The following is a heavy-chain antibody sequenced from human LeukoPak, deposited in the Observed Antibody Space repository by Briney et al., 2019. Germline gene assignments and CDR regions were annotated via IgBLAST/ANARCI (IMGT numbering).Heavy chain of an antibody. D-gene: IGHD3-16*01. CDR3: ARENYGAHYFDY. CDR1: GFTFRNYA. CDR2: ISYDGNNK. V-gene: IGHV3-30-3*01. Sequence: GGPLRLSCAASGFTFRNYAMHWVRQAPGKGLEWVAVISYDGNNKYYADSVKGRFTISRDNSKNTLYLQVNSLRPEDTAVYYCARENYGAHYFDYWGQGTLVTVSS. J-gene: IGHJ4*02.